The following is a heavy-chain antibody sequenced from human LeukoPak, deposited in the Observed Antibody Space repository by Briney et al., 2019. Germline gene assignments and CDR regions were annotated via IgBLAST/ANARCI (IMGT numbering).Heavy chain of an antibody. D-gene: IGHD6-13*01. CDR3: ARRRSSSWYVSFDY. J-gene: IGHJ4*02. CDR1: GGSISSSSYY. V-gene: IGHV4-39*01. CDR2: IYYSGST. Sequence: SETLSLTCPVSGGSISSSSYYWGWIRQPPGKGLEWIGSIYYSGSTYYNPSLKSRVTISVDTSKNQFSLKLSSVTAADTAVYYCARRRSSSWYVSFDYWGQGTLVTVSS.